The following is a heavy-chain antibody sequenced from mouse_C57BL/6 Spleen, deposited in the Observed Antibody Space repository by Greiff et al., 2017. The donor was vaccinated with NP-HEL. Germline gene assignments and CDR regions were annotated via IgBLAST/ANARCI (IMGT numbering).Heavy chain of an antibody. CDR2: INPSNGGT. J-gene: IGHJ2*01. CDR3: ARSPFITTVVADY. D-gene: IGHD1-1*01. Sequence: QVQLQQPGTELVKPGASVKLSCKASGYTFTSYWMHWVKQRPGQGLEWIGNINPSNGGTNYNEKLKSKATLTVDKSSSTAYMQLSSLTSEDSAVYYCARSPFITTVVADYWGQGTTLTVSS. CDR1: GYTFTSYW. V-gene: IGHV1-53*01.